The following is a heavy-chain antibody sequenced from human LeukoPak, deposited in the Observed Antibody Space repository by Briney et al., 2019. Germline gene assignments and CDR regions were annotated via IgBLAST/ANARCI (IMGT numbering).Heavy chain of an antibody. D-gene: IGHD2-8*02. J-gene: IGHJ4*02. CDR2: IYTSGSP. CDR3: ARDRISTGGYYFDY. Sequence: SETLSLTCTVSGYSISSGYYWGWIRQPAGKGLEWIGLEWIGRIYTSGSPNYNPSLKSRATMSVDTSKNQFSLKLSSVTAADTAVYYCARDRISTGGYYFDYWGQGTLVTVSS. V-gene: IGHV4-4*07. CDR1: GYSISSGYY.